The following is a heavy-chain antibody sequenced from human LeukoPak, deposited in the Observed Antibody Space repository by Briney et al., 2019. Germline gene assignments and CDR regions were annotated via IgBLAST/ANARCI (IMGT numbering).Heavy chain of an antibody. D-gene: IGHD3-10*01. V-gene: IGHV1-18*01. CDR2: ISAYNGNT. J-gene: IGHJ3*02. CDR1: GYTFTSYG. CDR3: ARVRLGARRSFGAFDI. Sequence: ASVKVSCKASGYTFTSYGISWVRQAPGQGLEWMGWISAYNGNTNYAQKLQGRVTMTTDTSTSTAYMELRSLRSDDTAVYYCARVRLGARRSFGAFDIWGQGAMVTVSS.